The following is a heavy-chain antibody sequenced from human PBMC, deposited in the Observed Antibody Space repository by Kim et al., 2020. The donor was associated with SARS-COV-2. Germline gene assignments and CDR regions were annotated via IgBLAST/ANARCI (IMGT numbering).Heavy chain of an antibody. CDR3: ARGRDYGDLVADY. J-gene: IGHJ4*02. D-gene: IGHD4-17*01. Sequence: QKFQGRLKIAASESTSTAYMELSSLRSEDTAVYYCARGRDYGDLVADYWGQGTLVTVSS. V-gene: IGHV1-69*01.